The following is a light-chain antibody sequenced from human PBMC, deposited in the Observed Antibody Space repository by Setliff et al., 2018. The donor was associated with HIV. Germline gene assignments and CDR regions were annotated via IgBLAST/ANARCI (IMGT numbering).Light chain of an antibody. J-gene: IGLJ2*01. CDR3: CSYGGTITFA. CDR1: ASDIGNYKY. V-gene: IGLV2-11*01. CDR2: YVT. Sequence: QSVLTQPRSVSGSPGQSVTISCTGTASDIGNYKYVSWYQQQPDKAPKLIIYYVTKRPSGVPDSFSGSKSGNTASLTISGLQSEDEGDYFCCSYGGTITFAFGGGTKVTVL.